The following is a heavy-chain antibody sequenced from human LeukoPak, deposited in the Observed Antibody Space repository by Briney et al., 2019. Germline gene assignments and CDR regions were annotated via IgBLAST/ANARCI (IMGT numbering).Heavy chain of an antibody. CDR3: TIHDYYSYLDD. D-gene: IGHD1-26*01. CDR1: GGSISSYY. V-gene: IGHV4-59*13. J-gene: IGHJ4*03. Sequence: PSQTVSLTCTVSGGSISSYYWSWIREPPGKGLEWIGDIYYSGSTNYNPSLKSRVTISVDTSKNQFSVKLGVVTAADTAVYYGTIHDYYSYLDDWGQGTMVTVSS. CDR2: IYYSGST.